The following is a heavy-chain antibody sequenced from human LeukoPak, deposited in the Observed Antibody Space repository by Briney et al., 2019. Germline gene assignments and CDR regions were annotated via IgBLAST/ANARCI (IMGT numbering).Heavy chain of an antibody. CDR3: ARGVAAAGTRGDWFDP. V-gene: IGHV4-30-2*01. CDR1: GGSISSGGYS. Sequence: SETLSLTCAVSGGSISSGGYSWSWIRQPPGKGLEWIGYIYHSGSTYYNPSLKSRVTISVGRSKNQFSLKLSSVTAADTAVYYCARGVAAAGTRGDWFDPWGQGTLVTVSS. J-gene: IGHJ5*02. D-gene: IGHD6-13*01. CDR2: IYHSGST.